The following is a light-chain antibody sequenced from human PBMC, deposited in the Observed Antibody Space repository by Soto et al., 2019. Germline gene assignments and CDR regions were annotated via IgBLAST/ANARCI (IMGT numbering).Light chain of an antibody. CDR2: AAS. Sequence: LQMTQSPSSLSASVGDRVTITCRASQSISSYLNWYQQKPGKAPKLLIYAASGVQSGVPSRFSCSGSGTDFTLTISSLQPEDFATYYCQQSYSTLTYGGGTKVEIK. V-gene: IGKV1-39*01. CDR1: QSISSY. J-gene: IGKJ4*02. CDR3: QQSYSTLT.